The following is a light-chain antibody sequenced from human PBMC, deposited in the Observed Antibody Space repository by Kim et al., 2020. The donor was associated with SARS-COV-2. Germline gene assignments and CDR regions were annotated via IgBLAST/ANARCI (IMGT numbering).Light chain of an antibody. Sequence: SASVRDRVTITCQASHDIKKFLNWYQQKPGKAPKLLINDASDLQIGVPSRFSGSGSGTDFILTISNLQPEDIATYFCQHYSEIPYTFGQGTKLGI. V-gene: IGKV1-33*01. CDR2: DAS. CDR1: HDIKKF. J-gene: IGKJ2*01. CDR3: QHYSEIPYT.